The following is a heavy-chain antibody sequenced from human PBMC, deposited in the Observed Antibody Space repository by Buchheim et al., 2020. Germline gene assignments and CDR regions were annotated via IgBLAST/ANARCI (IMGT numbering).Heavy chain of an antibody. Sequence: QVQLQESGPGLVKPSETLSLTCSISGDSISAYYWSWIRQPAGKGLEWIGRIYASGTTSYNPSLKRRVTMSVDTSKNQFSLKVDSVTAADTAVYYCARGSGIFDSTGHQDFYFTHGGQGTL. CDR1: GDSISAYY. CDR3: ARGSGIFDSTGHQDFYFTH. V-gene: IGHV4-4*07. CDR2: IYASGTT. D-gene: IGHD2-8*02. J-gene: IGHJ4*02.